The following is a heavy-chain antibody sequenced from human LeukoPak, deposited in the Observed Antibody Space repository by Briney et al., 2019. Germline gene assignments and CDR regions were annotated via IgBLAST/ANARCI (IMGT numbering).Heavy chain of an antibody. Sequence: PSETLSLTCTVSGGSISSYYWSWIRQPPGKGLEWIGYIYYGGSTNYNPSLKSRVTISVDTSKNQFSLKLSSVTAADTAVYYCARGPIVVVVPAAIGDYFDYWGQGTLVTVSS. CDR1: GGSISSYY. CDR2: IYYGGST. V-gene: IGHV4-59*01. CDR3: ARGPIVVVVPAAIGDYFDY. J-gene: IGHJ4*02. D-gene: IGHD2-2*02.